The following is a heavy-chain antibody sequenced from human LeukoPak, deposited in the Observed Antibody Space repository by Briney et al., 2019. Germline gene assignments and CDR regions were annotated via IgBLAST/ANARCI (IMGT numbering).Heavy chain of an antibody. J-gene: IGHJ4*02. V-gene: IGHV1-18*04. CDR1: RYSYTYYG. D-gene: IGHD6-13*01. CDR2: INTYNGNT. Sequence: VASVNVSFMASRYSYTYYGWSWLRQAPGQGPEWMGWINTYNGNTNYAQNYQGRVTMTTDTSTTTAYMELTNLRSDDTAVYYCARDTIAGRLTFDYWGQGTLVTVSS. CDR3: ARDTIAGRLTFDY.